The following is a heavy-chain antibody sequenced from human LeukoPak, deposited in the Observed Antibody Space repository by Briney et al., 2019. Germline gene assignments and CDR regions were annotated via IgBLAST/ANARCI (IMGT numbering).Heavy chain of an antibody. J-gene: IGHJ4*02. CDR1: GGSFSGYH. CDR3: ARGRGDYYDSRNNDY. Sequence: SETLSLTCAVYGGSFSGYHWSWIRQPPGKGLEWIGEINHSGSTNYNPSLKSRVTISVDTSKNQFSLKLSSVTAADTAVYYCARGRGDYYDSRNNDYWGQGTLVTVSS. D-gene: IGHD3-22*01. CDR2: INHSGST. V-gene: IGHV4-34*01.